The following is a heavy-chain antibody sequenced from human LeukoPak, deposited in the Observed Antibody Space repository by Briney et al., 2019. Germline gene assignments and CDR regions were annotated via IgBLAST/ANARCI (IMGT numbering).Heavy chain of an antibody. CDR1: GFTFSSYG. V-gene: IGHV3-33*01. CDR2: IWYDGSNK. J-gene: IGHJ4*02. CDR3: ARVYYDSSGYPLDY. D-gene: IGHD3-22*01. Sequence: PGGSLRLSCAASGFTFSSYGMHWVRQAPGKGLEWVAVIWYDGSNKYYADSVKGRFTISRDNSKNTLYLQMNSLRAEDTAVYYCARVYYDSSGYPLDYWGQGTLVTVSS.